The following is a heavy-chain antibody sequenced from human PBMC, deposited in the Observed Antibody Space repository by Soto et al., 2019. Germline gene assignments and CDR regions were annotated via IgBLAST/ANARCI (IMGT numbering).Heavy chain of an antibody. CDR3: ARIPSIAAAGTRGWFDP. CDR2: IFSNDEK. J-gene: IGHJ5*02. D-gene: IGHD6-13*01. V-gene: IGHV2-26*01. Sequence: SGPTLVNPTETLTLTCTVSGFSLSNARMGVSWIRQPPGKALEWLAHIFSNDEKSYSTSLKSRLTISKDTSKSQVVLTMTNMDPVDTATYYCARIPSIAAAGTRGWFDPWGQGTLVTVSS. CDR1: GFSLSNARMG.